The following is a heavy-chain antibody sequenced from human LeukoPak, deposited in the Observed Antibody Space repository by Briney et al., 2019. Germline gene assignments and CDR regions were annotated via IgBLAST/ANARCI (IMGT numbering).Heavy chain of an antibody. J-gene: IGHJ4*02. CDR2: ISGSGGST. V-gene: IGHV3-23*01. CDR3: AKAGYSSSVPDY. CDR1: GFTFSSYA. Sequence: GESLRLSCAASGFTFSSYAMSWVRQAPGKGLEWVSAISGSGGSTYYADSVKGRFTISRDNSKNTLYLQMNSLRAEDTAVYYCAKAGYSSSVPDYWGQGTLVTVSS. D-gene: IGHD6-19*01.